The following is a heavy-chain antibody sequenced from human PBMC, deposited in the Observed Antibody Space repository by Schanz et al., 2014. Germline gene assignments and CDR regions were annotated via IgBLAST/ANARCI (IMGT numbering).Heavy chain of an antibody. CDR2: IWYDENNK. CDR3: ARANFRRKINFDY. J-gene: IGHJ4*02. CDR1: GFTFSSYG. Sequence: QVQLVESGGGVVQFGRSLRLSCVASGFTFSSYGMHWVRQAPGKGLEWVAVIWYDENNKYYADSVKGRFTMSRDNSKNPLYLQMNRLGAEDTAVFYCARANFRRKINFDYWGRGTLVTVSS. V-gene: IGHV3-33*01.